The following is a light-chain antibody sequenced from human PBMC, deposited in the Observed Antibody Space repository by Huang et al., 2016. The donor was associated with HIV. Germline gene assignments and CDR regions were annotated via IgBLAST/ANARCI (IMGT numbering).Light chain of an antibody. Sequence: DIQMTQSPPSLSASVGDRVTITCRASQSIYSYLNWYQQKPGMAPKVLIYAASGLQSGVPSRFSGTGSGTHFTLTISGLQPEDSATYYCQQNFTPPLTFGGGTKVEIK. CDR2: AAS. J-gene: IGKJ4*01. CDR1: QSIYSY. V-gene: IGKV1-39*01. CDR3: QQNFTPPLT.